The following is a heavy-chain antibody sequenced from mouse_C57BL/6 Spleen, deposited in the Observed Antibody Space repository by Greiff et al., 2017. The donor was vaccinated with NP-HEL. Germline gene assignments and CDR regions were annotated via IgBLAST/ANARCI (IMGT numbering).Heavy chain of an antibody. CDR3: ARDMVVATRGGFDY. CDR2: ISDGGSYT. D-gene: IGHD1-1*02. CDR1: GFTFSSYA. Sequence: EVKLVESGGGLVKPGGSLKLSCAASGFTFSSYAMSWVRQTPEKRLEWVATISDGGSYTYYPDNVKGRFTISRDNAKNNLYLQMSHLKSEDTAMYYCARDMVVATRGGFDYWGQGTLVTVSA. V-gene: IGHV5-4*01. J-gene: IGHJ3*01.